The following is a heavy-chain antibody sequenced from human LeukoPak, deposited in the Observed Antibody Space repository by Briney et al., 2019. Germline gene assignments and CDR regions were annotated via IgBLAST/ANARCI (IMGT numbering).Heavy chain of an antibody. V-gene: IGHV3-23*01. J-gene: IGHJ4*02. CDR3: AKVPHGDPKDH. Sequence: GGSLRLSCAASGFTFSSYAMSWVRQAPGKGLEWVSGISGSGGSTYYADSVKGRFTISRDNSKNTLYLEMNSLRAEDTAVYYCAKVPHGDPKDHWGQGTLVTVSS. CDR2: ISGSGGST. D-gene: IGHD4-17*01. CDR1: GFTFSSYA.